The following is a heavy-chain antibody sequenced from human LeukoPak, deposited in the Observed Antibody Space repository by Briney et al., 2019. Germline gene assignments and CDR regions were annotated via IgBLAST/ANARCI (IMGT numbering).Heavy chain of an antibody. J-gene: IGHJ2*01. CDR1: GFTFSSYE. CDR2: ISSSGSTI. D-gene: IGHD3-9*01. Sequence: PGGSLGLSCAASGFTFSSYEMNWVRQAPGKGLEWVSYISSSGSTIYYADSVKGRFTISRDNAKNSLYLQMNSLRAEDTAVYYCARDSPNYDILTGYPYWYFDLWGRGTLVTVSS. V-gene: IGHV3-48*03. CDR3: ARDSPNYDILTGYPYWYFDL.